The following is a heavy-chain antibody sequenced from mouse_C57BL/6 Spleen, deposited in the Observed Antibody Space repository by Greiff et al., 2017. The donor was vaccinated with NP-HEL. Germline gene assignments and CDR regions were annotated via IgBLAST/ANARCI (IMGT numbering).Heavy chain of an antibody. CDR1: GYAFSSSW. Sequence: QVTLKVSGPELVKPGASVKISCKASGYAFSSSWMNWVKQRPGKGLEWIGRIYPGDGDTNYNGKFKGKATLTADKSSSTAYMQLSSLTSEDSAVYFCAREGTYYRDYWGQGTSVTVSS. D-gene: IGHD2-12*01. CDR2: IYPGDGDT. V-gene: IGHV1-82*01. J-gene: IGHJ4*01. CDR3: AREGTYYRDY.